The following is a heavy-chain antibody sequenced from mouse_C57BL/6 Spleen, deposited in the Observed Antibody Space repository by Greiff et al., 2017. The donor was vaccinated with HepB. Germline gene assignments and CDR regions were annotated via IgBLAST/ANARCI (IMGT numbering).Heavy chain of an antibody. D-gene: IGHD1-1*01. V-gene: IGHV2-6-1*01. Sequence: VHLVESGPGLVAPSQRLSISCTVSGFSFTSYGVHWVRQPPGKGLEWLVGIWSDGSTTYNSALKSRLSISKDNSKSQVVLKMNSLQTDDTAMYYCARQGDCYGGGFDDWGQGTTLTVSS. CDR3: ARQGDCYGGGFDD. CDR1: GFSFTSYG. CDR2: IWSDGST. J-gene: IGHJ2*01.